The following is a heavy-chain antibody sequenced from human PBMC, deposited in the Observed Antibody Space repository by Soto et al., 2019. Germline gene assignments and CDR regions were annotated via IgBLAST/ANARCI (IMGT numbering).Heavy chain of an antibody. CDR3: ARGLPHRGRSTSLRNWFDP. Sequence: PGWSLRLSCAASGFTFSSYWMHWVRQAQGKGLVWVSRINSDGSSTSYADSVKGRFTISRDNAKNTLYLQMNSLRAEDTAVYYCARGLPHRGRSTSLRNWFDPWGQGTLVTVSS. D-gene: IGHD2-2*01. CDR2: INSDGSST. CDR1: GFTFSSYW. J-gene: IGHJ5*02. V-gene: IGHV3-74*01.